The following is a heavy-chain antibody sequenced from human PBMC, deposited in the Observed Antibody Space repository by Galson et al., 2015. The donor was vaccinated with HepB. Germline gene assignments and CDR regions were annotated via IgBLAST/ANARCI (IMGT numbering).Heavy chain of an antibody. D-gene: IGHD2-15*01. J-gene: IGHJ4*02. Sequence: QSGAEVKKPGESLKISCKGSGYSFTSYWIGWVRQMPGKGLEWMGIIYPGDSDTRYSPSFQGQDTISADKSISTAYLQWSSLKASDTAMYYCARLGSCSGGSCYSTLDFDYWGQGTLVTVSS. CDR2: IYPGDSDT. CDR3: ARLGSCSGGSCYSTLDFDY. V-gene: IGHV5-51*01. CDR1: GYSFTSYW.